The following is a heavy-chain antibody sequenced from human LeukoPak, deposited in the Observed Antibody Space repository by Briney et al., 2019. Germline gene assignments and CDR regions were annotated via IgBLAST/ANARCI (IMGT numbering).Heavy chain of an antibody. J-gene: IGHJ4*02. V-gene: IGHV4-31*03. CDR3: ARGSYYYDSSGYYPDY. CDR1: GGSISSGGYY. CDR2: IYYSGST. Sequence: SETLSLTCTVSGGSISSGGYYWSWIRQHPGKGLEWIGYIYYSGSTYYNPSLKSRVTISVDTSKNQFSLKLSSVTAADTAVYYCARGSYYYDSSGYYPDYWGQGTLVTVSS. D-gene: IGHD3-22*01.